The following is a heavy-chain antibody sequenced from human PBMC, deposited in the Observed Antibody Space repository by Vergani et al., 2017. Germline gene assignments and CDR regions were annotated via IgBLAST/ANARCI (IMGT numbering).Heavy chain of an antibody. CDR2: ISWDGGST. CDR3: AKDRGGSYVAYYYYGMDV. D-gene: IGHD1-26*01. Sequence: VQLVESGGGVVQPGRSLRLSCAASGFTFDDYTMHWVRQAPGKGLEWVSLISWDGGSTYYADSVKGRFSISRDNSKNSLYLQMNSLRTEDTALYYCAKDRGGSYVAYYYYGMDVWGQGTTVTVSS. CDR1: GFTFDDYT. J-gene: IGHJ6*02. V-gene: IGHV3-43*01.